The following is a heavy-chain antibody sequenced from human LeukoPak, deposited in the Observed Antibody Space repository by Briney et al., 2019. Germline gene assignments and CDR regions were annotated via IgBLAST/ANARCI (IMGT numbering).Heavy chain of an antibody. CDR2: INPNSGVT. CDR3: ARGPPTRVVVITTGDFDY. D-gene: IGHD3-22*01. J-gene: IGHJ4*02. V-gene: IGHV1-2*02. CDR1: GYTFTGYY. Sequence: ASGKVSCKASGYTFTGYYIHWVRQAPGQGLEWMGWINPNSGVTKFAQKFQGRVTVTRDTSISTAYMEMRRLGPDDRAVYFCARGPPTRVVVITTGDFDYWGQGTLVTVSS.